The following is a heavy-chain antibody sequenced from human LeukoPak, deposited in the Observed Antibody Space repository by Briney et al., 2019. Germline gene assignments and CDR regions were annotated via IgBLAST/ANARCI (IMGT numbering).Heavy chain of an antibody. J-gene: IGHJ5*02. V-gene: IGHV4-61*02. Sequence: TLSLTCTVSGGSISSGSYYWSWIRQPAGKRLEWIGRIYTSGSTNYNPSLKSRVTISVDTSKNQFSLKLSSVTAADTAVYYCARDAGRAYCGGDCYFPWFDPWGQGTLVTVSS. CDR2: IYTSGST. CDR1: GGSISSGSYY. D-gene: IGHD2-21*02. CDR3: ARDAGRAYCGGDCYFPWFDP.